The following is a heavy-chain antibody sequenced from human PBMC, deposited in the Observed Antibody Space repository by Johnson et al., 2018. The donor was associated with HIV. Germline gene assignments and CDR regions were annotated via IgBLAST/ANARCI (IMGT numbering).Heavy chain of an antibody. CDR2: MSYDGSNK. J-gene: IGHJ3*02. Sequence: QVQLVESGGGVVQPGRSLRLSCAASGFTFSNYGLHWVRQAPGKGLEWVALMSYDGSNKYYADSVKGRFTISRDNSKNTLYLQMNSLRAEDTAVYYCAKVAYSSSYLDAFDIWGQGTMVTVSS. V-gene: IGHV3-30*18. CDR3: AKVAYSSSYLDAFDI. CDR1: GFTFSNYG. D-gene: IGHD6-6*01.